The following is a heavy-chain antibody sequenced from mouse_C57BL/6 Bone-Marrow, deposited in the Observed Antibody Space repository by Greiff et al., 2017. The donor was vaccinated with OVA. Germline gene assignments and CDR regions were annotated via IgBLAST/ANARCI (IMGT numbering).Heavy chain of an antibody. V-gene: IGHV5-17*01. J-gene: IGHJ3*01. CDR2: ISSGSSTI. D-gene: IGHD4-1*01. CDR3: AREGLGQFAY. Sequence: EVKLMESGGGLVKPGGSLKLSCAASGFTFSDYGMHWVRQAPEKGLEWVAYISSGSSTIYYADTVKGRFTISRDNAKNTLFLQMPSLRSEDTAMYYCAREGLGQFAYWGQGTLVTVSA. CDR1: GFTFSDYG.